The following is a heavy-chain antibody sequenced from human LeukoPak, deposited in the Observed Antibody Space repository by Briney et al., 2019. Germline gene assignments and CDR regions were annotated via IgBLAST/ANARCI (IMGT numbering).Heavy chain of an antibody. Sequence: PSQTLSLTCTVSGGSISSGGYYWSWISQHPGKGLEWIGYIYYSGSTYYNPSLKSRVTISVDTSKNQFSLKPSSVTAADTAVYYCARGVPDYGPTWWFDPWGQGTLVTVSS. V-gene: IGHV4-31*03. CDR1: GGSISSGGYY. CDR3: ARGVPDYGPTWWFDP. D-gene: IGHD4-17*01. CDR2: IYYSGST. J-gene: IGHJ5*02.